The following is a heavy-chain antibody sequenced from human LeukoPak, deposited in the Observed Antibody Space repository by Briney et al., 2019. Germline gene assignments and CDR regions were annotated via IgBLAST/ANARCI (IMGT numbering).Heavy chain of an antibody. V-gene: IGHV1-69*13. CDR3: ARGGLYYDSSPAFPPLPDY. J-gene: IGHJ4*02. D-gene: IGHD3-22*01. CDR1: GGTFSSYA. CDR2: IIPISGTA. Sequence: ASVKVSCKASGGTFSSYAISWVRQAPGQGLEWMGGIIPISGTANYAQKFQGRVTITADESTSTAYMELSSLRSEDTAVYYCARGGLYYDSSPAFPPLPDYWGQGTLVTVSS.